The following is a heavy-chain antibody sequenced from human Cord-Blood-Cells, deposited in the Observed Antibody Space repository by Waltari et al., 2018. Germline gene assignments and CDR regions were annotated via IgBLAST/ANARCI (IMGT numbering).Heavy chain of an antibody. Sequence: QVQLQQWGAGLLKPSETLSLTCAVYGGSFSGYYWSWIRQPPGKGLEWIGEINHSGRTNYNPSLKSRVTISVDTSKNQFSLKLSAVTAADTAVYYCARQEGSSWYNWFDPWGQGTLVTVSS. J-gene: IGHJ5*02. CDR3: ARQEGSSWYNWFDP. CDR2: INHSGRT. CDR1: GGSFSGYY. D-gene: IGHD6-13*01. V-gene: IGHV4-34*01.